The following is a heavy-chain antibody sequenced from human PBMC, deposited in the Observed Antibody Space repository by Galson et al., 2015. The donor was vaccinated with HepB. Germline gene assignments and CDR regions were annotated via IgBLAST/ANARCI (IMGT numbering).Heavy chain of an antibody. CDR2: IIPIFGTA. Sequence: SVKVSCKASGGTFSSYAISWARQAPGQGLEWMGGIIPIFGTANYAQKFQGRVTITADESTSTAYMELSSLRSEDTAVYYCARDRIAVAGTRNYYYYYGMDVWGQGTTVTVSS. V-gene: IGHV1-69*13. CDR1: GGTFSSYA. J-gene: IGHJ6*02. CDR3: ARDRIAVAGTRNYYYYYGMDV. D-gene: IGHD6-19*01.